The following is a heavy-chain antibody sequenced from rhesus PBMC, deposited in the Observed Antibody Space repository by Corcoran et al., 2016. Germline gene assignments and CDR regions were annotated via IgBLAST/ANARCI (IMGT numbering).Heavy chain of an antibody. CDR1: GGSISSSY. V-gene: IGHV4-169*01. J-gene: IGHJ4*01. Sequence: QLQLQESGPGLVKPSETLSVTCAVSGGSISSSYWSWIRQAPGKGLEWIGYIYGSGSSTNYNPSLKSRVTLSLEPSKTQLSLNLSSVTTEDTAVYYCARRRLDIDYWGQGVLVTVSS. CDR3: ARRRLDIDY. CDR2: IYGSGSST. D-gene: IGHD5-24*01.